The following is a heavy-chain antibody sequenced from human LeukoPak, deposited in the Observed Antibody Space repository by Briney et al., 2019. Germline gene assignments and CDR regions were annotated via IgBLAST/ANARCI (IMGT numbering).Heavy chain of an antibody. J-gene: IGHJ6*03. Sequence: EGSLRLSCAASGFTFSSYTMNWVRQAPGRGLEWVSYISGSSSTIYYADSVKGRFTISRDNAKNSLYLQMNSLRAEDTAVYYCAREGYYGSGLYYYYYMDVWGKGTTVTVSS. V-gene: IGHV3-48*01. D-gene: IGHD3-10*01. CDR3: AREGYYGSGLYYYYYMDV. CDR1: GFTFSSYT. CDR2: ISGSSSTI.